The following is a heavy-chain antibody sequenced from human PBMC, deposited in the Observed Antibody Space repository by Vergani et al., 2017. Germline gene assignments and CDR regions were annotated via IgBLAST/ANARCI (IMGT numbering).Heavy chain of an antibody. CDR1: GFTFSSYA. J-gene: IGHJ4*02. V-gene: IGHV3-30*04. CDR2: ISYDGSNK. Sequence: QVQLVESGGGVVQPGRSLRLSCAASGFTFSSYAMHWVRQAPGKGLEWVAVISYDGSNKYYADSVKGRFNISRDNSKNEMYLQMNSLRAEDTAVYYCAKVAGYGDYVGYFDYWGQGTLVTVSS. CDR3: AKVAGYGDYVGYFDY. D-gene: IGHD4-17*01.